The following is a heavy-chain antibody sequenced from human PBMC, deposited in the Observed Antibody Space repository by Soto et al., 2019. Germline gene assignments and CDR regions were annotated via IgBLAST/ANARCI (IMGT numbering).Heavy chain of an antibody. V-gene: IGHV4-30-2*01. Sequence: QLQLQESGSGLVKPSQTLSLTCAVSGGSIRSGGYSWSWIRQPPGKGLEWIGYIYHSGSTYYNPSLKSRVTISVDRSKNQFSLKLSSVTAADTAVYYCARGGSYGDYGGDFDYWGQGTLVTVSS. CDR1: GGSIRSGGYS. D-gene: IGHD4-17*01. J-gene: IGHJ4*02. CDR3: ARGGSYGDYGGDFDY. CDR2: IYHSGST.